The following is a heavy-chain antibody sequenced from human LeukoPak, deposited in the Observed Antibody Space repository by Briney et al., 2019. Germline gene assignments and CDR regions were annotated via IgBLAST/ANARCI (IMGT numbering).Heavy chain of an antibody. V-gene: IGHV4-4*07. CDR2: IYTSGST. CDR1: GASISSYY. Sequence: PSETLSLTCAVSGASISSYYRSWIRQPAGKGLEWIGRIYTSGSTNYNPSLKSRVTMSVDTSKNQFSLKLNSVTAADTAVYYCARDGYYYDSSGSSPLDYWGQGTLVTVSS. J-gene: IGHJ4*02. CDR3: ARDGYYYDSSGSSPLDY. D-gene: IGHD3-22*01.